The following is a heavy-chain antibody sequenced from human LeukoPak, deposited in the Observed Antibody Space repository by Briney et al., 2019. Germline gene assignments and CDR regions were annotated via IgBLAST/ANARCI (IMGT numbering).Heavy chain of an antibody. D-gene: IGHD2-2*01. J-gene: IGHJ4*02. CDR2: XXXXGGST. Sequence: PGGSLRLSCAASGFTFSSYAMSWVRQAPGKGLEWVSXXXXXGGSTYYADSVKGRFTISRDNSKNTLYLQMNSLRAEDTAVYYCAKDEGDIVVVPAADHPFDYWGQGTLVTVSS. V-gene: IGHV3-23*01. CDR3: AKDEGDIVVVPAADHPFDY. CDR1: GFTFSSYA.